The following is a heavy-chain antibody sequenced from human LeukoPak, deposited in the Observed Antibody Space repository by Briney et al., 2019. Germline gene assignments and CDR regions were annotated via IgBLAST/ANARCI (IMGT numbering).Heavy chain of an antibody. D-gene: IGHD1-26*01. CDR2: IRSDGSNK. Sequence: PGGSLRLSCAASGFTFGSYGMHWVRQAPGKGLEWVTFIRSDGSNKYYADSVKGRFTISRDNAKNSLYLQMDSLRVEDTAEYYCARDPYSGNYGAYYYYYMDVWGKGTTVTVSS. CDR3: ARDPYSGNYGAYYYYYMDV. V-gene: IGHV3-30*02. J-gene: IGHJ6*03. CDR1: GFTFGSYG.